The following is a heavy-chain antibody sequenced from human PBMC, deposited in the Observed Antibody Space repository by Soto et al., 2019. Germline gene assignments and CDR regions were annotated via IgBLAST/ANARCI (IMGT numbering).Heavy chain of an antibody. Sequence: DVQLVESGGGLIQPGESLRLSCADFGLTISGKKYVAWVRQAPGKGLEWVSALYDVDGSFYADSVKGRFTTSSDSSTTTVYLQMNDLRPDDTAVYYCATWHEREHAYDVWGQGTTVTVSS. V-gene: IGHV3-53*01. CDR1: GLTISGKKY. D-gene: IGHD1-1*01. CDR3: ATWHEREHAYDV. J-gene: IGHJ3*01. CDR2: LYDVDGS.